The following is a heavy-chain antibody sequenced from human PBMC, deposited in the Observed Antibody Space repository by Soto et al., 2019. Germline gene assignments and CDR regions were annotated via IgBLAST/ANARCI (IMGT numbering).Heavy chain of an antibody. D-gene: IGHD3-10*01. V-gene: IGHV1-69*13. Sequence: ASVKVSCKTSGGTFSSYSITWVRQAPGQGLEWMGGIIPMFDTPNYAQKFQDRVTITADASTSTAYMELSSLRSEDTAVYYCARGTLPNTLVRGVSREKFYYYGMDVWGQGTPVTVSS. J-gene: IGHJ6*02. CDR1: GGTFSSYS. CDR2: IIPMFDTP. CDR3: ARGTLPNTLVRGVSREKFYYYGMDV.